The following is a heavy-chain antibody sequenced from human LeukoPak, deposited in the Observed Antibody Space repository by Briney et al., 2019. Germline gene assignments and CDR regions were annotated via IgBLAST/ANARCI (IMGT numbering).Heavy chain of an antibody. V-gene: IGHV3-48*01. Sequence: GRSLRLSCAASGFIFSSYAMSWVRQAPGKGLEWISHISAASRGIYYADSVKGRFTISRDNAENSVFLQMRSLRLEDTAVYYCARGEYHQDGIGYNRFDNWGQGALVTVSS. CDR3: ARGEYHQDGIGYNRFDN. CDR2: ISAASRGI. CDR1: GFIFSSYA. J-gene: IGHJ4*02. D-gene: IGHD5-24*01.